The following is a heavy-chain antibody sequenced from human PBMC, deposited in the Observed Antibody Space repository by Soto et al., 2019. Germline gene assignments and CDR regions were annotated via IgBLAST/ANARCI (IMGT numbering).Heavy chain of an antibody. J-gene: IGHJ4*02. V-gene: IGHV3-30-3*01. CDR3: ASPGGGILGDY. D-gene: IGHD2-8*02. Sequence: QVQLVESGGGVVQPGRSLRLSCAASGFTFSSYAMHWVRQAPGKGLEWVAVISYDGSNKYYADSVKGRFTISRDNSKNTLYLQMNSLRAEDTAVYYCASPGGGILGDYWGQGTLVTVSS. CDR1: GFTFSSYA. CDR2: ISYDGSNK.